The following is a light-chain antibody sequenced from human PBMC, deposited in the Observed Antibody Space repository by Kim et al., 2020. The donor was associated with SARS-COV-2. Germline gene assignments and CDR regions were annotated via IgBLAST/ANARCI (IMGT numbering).Light chain of an antibody. CDR1: ELGDKN. J-gene: IGLJ2*01. Sequence: SYELTQPPSVSVSPGQTAIITCSGNELGDKNGCWYQQKAGQSPVLVIYEDRKRPSGIPERVSGSNSGNTATLTISGTQAMDEADYYCQAWDSSTVVFGGGTQLTVL. V-gene: IGLV3-1*01. CDR2: EDR. CDR3: QAWDSSTVV.